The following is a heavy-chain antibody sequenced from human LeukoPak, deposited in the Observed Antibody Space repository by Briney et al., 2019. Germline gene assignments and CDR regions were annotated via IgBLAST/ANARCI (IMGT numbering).Heavy chain of an antibody. CDR1: GFTFSSYA. D-gene: IGHD6-6*01. CDR2: ISGSGGST. J-gene: IGHJ4*02. CDR3: ARLRSTSSSRFSDY. Sequence: PGGSLRLSCAASGFTFSSYAMSWVRQAPGKGLEWVSAISGSGGSTYYADSVKGRFTISRDNSKNTLYLQMHSLRAEDTAVYYCARLRSTSSSRFSDYWGQGTLVTVSS. V-gene: IGHV3-23*01.